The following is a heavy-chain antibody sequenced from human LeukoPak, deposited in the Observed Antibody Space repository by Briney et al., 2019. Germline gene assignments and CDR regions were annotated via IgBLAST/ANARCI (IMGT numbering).Heavy chain of an antibody. J-gene: IGHJ4*02. V-gene: IGHV1-8*03. D-gene: IGHD5-24*01. CDR2: MNPNSGNT. CDR3: ARSVEMATKTLPGY. CDR1: GYTFTSYD. Sequence: ASVKVSCKASGYTFTSYDINWVRQATGQGLEWMGWMNPNSGNTGYAQKFQGRVTITRNTSISTAYMELSSLRSEDTAVYYCARSVEMATKTLPGYWGQGTLVTVSS.